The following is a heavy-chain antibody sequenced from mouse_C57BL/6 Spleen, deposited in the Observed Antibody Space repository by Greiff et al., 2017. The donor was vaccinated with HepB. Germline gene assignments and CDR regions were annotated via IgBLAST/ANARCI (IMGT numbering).Heavy chain of an antibody. J-gene: IGHJ4*01. Sequence: VKPGASVKIPCKASGYTFTDYNMDWVKQSHGKSLEWIGDINPNNGGTIYNQKFKGKATLTVDKSSSTAYMELRSLTSEDTAVYYCARRYSNYNYYAMDYWGQGTSVTVSS. CDR1: GYTFTDYN. CDR3: ARRYSNYNYYAMDY. D-gene: IGHD2-5*01. V-gene: IGHV1-18*01. CDR2: INPNNGGT.